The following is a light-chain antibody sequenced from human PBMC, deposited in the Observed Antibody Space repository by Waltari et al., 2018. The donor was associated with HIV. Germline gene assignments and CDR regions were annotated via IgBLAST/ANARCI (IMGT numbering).Light chain of an antibody. CDR3: ASFTSGRLNV. CDR2: DVY. Sequence: QSALTQPASVSGSPGQSITISCTGTSSDVGAYEYVPWYQQHPGKVPKRLFYDVYNRPSRMSNRFAGSKSGNTASLTIAGLQAEDEAAYYCASFTSGRLNVFGTGTKVTVL. CDR1: SSDVGAYEY. J-gene: IGLJ1*01. V-gene: IGLV2-14*03.